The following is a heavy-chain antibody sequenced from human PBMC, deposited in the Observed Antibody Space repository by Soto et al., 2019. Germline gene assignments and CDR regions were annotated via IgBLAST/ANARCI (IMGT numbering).Heavy chain of an antibody. V-gene: IGHV3-23*01. CDR2: ISGSGDNT. Sequence: EVQLLESGGGLVQPGGSLRLSCAASGFTFSSYALNWVRQAPGKGLEWVSVISGSGDNTYYADSVKGRFTISRDNSKNSLYLQSNSLRAEDTAVYYCAKDLGTDDFWSAYYTYYYMDVWGKGTTVTVSS. CDR1: GFTFSSYA. D-gene: IGHD3-3*01. J-gene: IGHJ6*03. CDR3: AKDLGTDDFWSAYYTYYYMDV.